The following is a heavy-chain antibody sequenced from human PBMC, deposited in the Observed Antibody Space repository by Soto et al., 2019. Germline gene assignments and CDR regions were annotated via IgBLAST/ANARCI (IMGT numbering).Heavy chain of an antibody. J-gene: IGHJ6*02. CDR2: INHSGST. CDR3: ARGQRNTAMLLSQYYYYGMDV. V-gene: IGHV4-34*01. Sequence: SETLSLTCAVYGGSFSGHYCSWIRQPPGKGLEWIGEINHSGSTNYNPSLKSRVTISVDTSKNQFSLKLSSVTAADTAVYYCARGQRNTAMLLSQYYYYGMDVWGQGTTVTVSS. CDR1: GGSFSGHY. D-gene: IGHD5-18*01.